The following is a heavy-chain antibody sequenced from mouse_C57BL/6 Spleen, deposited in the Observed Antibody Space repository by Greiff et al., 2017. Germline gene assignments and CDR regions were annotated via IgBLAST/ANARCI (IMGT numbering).Heavy chain of an antibody. CDR1: GYTFTSYW. D-gene: IGHD1-1*01. CDR2: IDPSDSYT. Sequence: QVQLQQPGAELVMPGASVKLSCKASGYTFTSYWMHWVKQRPGQGLEWIGEIDPSDSYTNYNQKFKGKSTLTVDKSSSTAYMQLSSLTSEDSAVYYCARGGITTVYFDYWGQGTTLTVSS. J-gene: IGHJ2*01. CDR3: ARGGITTVYFDY. V-gene: IGHV1-69*01.